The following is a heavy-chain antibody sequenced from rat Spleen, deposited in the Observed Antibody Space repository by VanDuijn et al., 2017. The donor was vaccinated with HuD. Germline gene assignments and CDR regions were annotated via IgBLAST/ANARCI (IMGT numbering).Heavy chain of an antibody. Sequence: EVQLVESDGGLVQPGRSLKLSCAASGFIFSDYYMAWVRQAPTKGLEWVASISYDGGSTYYRDSVKGRFTISRDNAKSSLYLQMDSLRSEDTATYYCTTDSSYTLFDYWGQGVMVTVSS. V-gene: IGHV5-20*01. CDR3: TTDSSYTLFDY. CDR2: ISYDGGST. J-gene: IGHJ2*01. CDR1: GFIFSDYY. D-gene: IGHD1-2*01.